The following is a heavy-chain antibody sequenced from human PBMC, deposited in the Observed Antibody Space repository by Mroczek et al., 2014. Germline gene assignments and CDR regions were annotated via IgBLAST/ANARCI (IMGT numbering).Heavy chain of an antibody. Sequence: QLQQSGPGLVKPSETLSLTCTVSGGSISSSSYYWGWIRQPPGKGLEWIGSIYYSGSTYYNPSLKSRVTISVDTSKNQFSLKLSSVTAADTAVYYCANCLSGSYIGAEYFQHWGQGTLVTVSS. D-gene: IGHD1-26*01. CDR2: IYYSGST. V-gene: IGHV4-39*01. CDR1: GGSISSSSYY. CDR3: ANCLSGSYIGAEYFQH. J-gene: IGHJ1*01.